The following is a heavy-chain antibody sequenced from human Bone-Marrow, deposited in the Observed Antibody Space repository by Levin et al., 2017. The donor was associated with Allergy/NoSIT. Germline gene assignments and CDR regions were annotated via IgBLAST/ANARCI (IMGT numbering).Heavy chain of an antibody. Sequence: SETLSLTCTVPGGSISSYYWTWIRQAPEKPLEWIGDIYYNGKSNYNPSLKNRVPISIDTSKNLFSLSLSSVTAADSAIYYCARAIPSGGNSYYYYYMDVWGKGITVTVSS. V-gene: IGHV4-59*01. CDR1: GGSISSYY. CDR3: ARAIPSGGNSYYYYYMDV. D-gene: IGHD4-23*01. CDR2: IYYNGKS. J-gene: IGHJ6*03.